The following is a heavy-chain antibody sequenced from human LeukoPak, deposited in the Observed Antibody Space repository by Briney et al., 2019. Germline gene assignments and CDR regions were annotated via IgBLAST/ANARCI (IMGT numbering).Heavy chain of an antibody. CDR1: GLTFSSYW. D-gene: IGHD3-22*01. J-gene: IGHJ4*02. V-gene: IGHV3-74*01. Sequence: GGSLRLSCAASGLTFSSYWMHWVRQAPGKGLVWVSRINSDGSSTSYADSVKGRFTISRDNAKNTLYLQMNSLRAEDTAVYYCARGPRTYYYDSSGYYPNWGQGTLVTVSS. CDR3: ARGPRTYYYDSSGYYPN. CDR2: INSDGSST.